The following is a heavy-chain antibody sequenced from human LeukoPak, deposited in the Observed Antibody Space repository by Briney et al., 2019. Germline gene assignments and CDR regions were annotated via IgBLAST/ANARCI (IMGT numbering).Heavy chain of an antibody. D-gene: IGHD1-26*01. CDR1: GYTFTNYA. J-gene: IGHJ3*02. Sequence: ASAKVSCKASGYTFTNYAIHWVRQAPGQRLEWMGWINAGNGNTKYSQEFQGRVTITRDTSASTAYMELSSLRSEDMAVYYCARMSVATYAFDIWGQGTMVTVSS. CDR3: ARMSVATYAFDI. V-gene: IGHV1-3*03. CDR2: INAGNGNT.